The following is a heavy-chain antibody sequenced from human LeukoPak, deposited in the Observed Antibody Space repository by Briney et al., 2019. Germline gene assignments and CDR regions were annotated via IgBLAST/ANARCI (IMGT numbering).Heavy chain of an antibody. CDR1: GFTFSSYE. J-gene: IGHJ4*02. V-gene: IGHV3-48*03. CDR3: ARDPQQLVLGPFDY. CDR2: ISSSGSTM. Sequence: GGSLRLSCAASGFTFSSYEMNWVRQAPGKGLEWVSYISSSGSTMYYADSVKGRFTISRDNAKNSLYLQMNSLRAEDTAVYYCARDPQQLVLGPFDYWGQGTLVTVSS. D-gene: IGHD6-13*01.